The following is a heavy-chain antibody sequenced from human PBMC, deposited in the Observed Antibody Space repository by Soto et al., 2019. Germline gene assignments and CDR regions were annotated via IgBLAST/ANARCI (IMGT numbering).Heavy chain of an antibody. CDR1: GGSIISYY. CDR3: ARRGPTVTHGGGAFDI. D-gene: IGHD4-17*01. J-gene: IGHJ3*02. CDR2: IYYSGST. Sequence: SETLSLTCTVSGGSIISYYWNWILQPPGKGLEWIGFIYYSGSTNYNPSLKSRVTISVDTSKNQFSLKLSSVTAADTAGYYCARRGPTVTHGGGAFDIWGQGTMVTVSS. V-gene: IGHV4-59*08.